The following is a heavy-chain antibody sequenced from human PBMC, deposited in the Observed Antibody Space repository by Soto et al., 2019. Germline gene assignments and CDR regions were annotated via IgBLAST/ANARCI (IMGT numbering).Heavy chain of an antibody. CDR3: ARSITIFGVVINNGMDV. CDR1: GGTFSSYA. Sequence: ASVKVSCKASGGTFSSYAISWVRQAPGQGLEWMGGIIPIFGTANYAQKFQGRVTITADESTSTAYMELSSLRSEDTAVYYCARSITIFGVVINNGMDVWGQGTTVTVSS. J-gene: IGHJ6*02. D-gene: IGHD3-3*01. V-gene: IGHV1-69*13. CDR2: IIPIFGTA.